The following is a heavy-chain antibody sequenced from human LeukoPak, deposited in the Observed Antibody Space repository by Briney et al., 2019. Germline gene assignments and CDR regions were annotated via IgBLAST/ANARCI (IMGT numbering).Heavy chain of an antibody. CDR1: GGSISSYY. D-gene: IGHD1-26*01. V-gene: IGHV4-59*01. CDR3: ARDGPVSGSSPYYYYYYMDV. Sequence: SETLSLTCTVSGGSISSYYWSWIRQPPGKGLEWIGYIYYSGSTNYNPSLKSRVTISVDTSKNQFSPKLSSVTAADTAVYYCARDGPVSGSSPYYYYYYMDVWGKGTTVTVSS. J-gene: IGHJ6*03. CDR2: IYYSGST.